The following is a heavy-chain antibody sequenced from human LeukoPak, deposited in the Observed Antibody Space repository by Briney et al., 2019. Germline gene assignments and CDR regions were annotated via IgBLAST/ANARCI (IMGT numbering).Heavy chain of an antibody. V-gene: IGHV3-7*01. D-gene: IGHD1-7*01. CDR1: GLTFSNNW. CDR2: INPDGGDK. J-gene: IGHJ4*02. Sequence: PGGSLRLSCAVSGLTFSNNWMTWVRQAPGRGLEWLANINPDGGDKYYVDSMKGRFAISRDNAKNSLYLQIDGLRDDDTAVYYCARHSDWSYDYWGQGTLVTVSS. CDR3: ARHSDWSYDY.